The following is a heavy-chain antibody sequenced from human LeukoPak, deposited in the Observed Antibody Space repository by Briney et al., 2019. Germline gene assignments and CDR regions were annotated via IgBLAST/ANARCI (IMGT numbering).Heavy chain of an antibody. V-gene: IGHV3-23*01. D-gene: IGHD6-13*01. CDR2: ISGSGGGT. J-gene: IGHJ1*01. Sequence: PGGSLRLSCAASDSGFTFSSYAMSWVRQAPGKGLEWVSGISGSGGGTYYADSVKGRFTISRDNSKNTLYLQMNSLRAEDTAVYYCANDHDSVAAAGNKYWGQGTLVTVSS. CDR1: DSGFTFSSYA. CDR3: ANDHDSVAAAGNKY.